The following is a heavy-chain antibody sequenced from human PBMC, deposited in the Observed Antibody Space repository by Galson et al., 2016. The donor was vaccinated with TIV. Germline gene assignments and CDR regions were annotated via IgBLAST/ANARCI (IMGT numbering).Heavy chain of an antibody. V-gene: IGHV3-30*04. D-gene: IGHD3-22*01. Sequence: SLRLSCAASGFTFSTFAIHWVRQAPGKGLEWVAVITYDGSDKYYAESVKGRFTISRDNSKKTVYLQVKSLGAEDTAVYYCARGRDYYDTSVYYLFDYWGQGTLVTVSS. CDR3: ARGRDYYDTSVYYLFDY. CDR1: GFTFSTFA. CDR2: ITYDGSDK. J-gene: IGHJ4*02.